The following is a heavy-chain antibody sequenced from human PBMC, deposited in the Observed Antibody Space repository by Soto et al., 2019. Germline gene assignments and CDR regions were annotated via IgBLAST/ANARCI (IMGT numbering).Heavy chain of an antibody. Sequence: ASVKVSCKASGYTFTGYYMHWVRQAPGQGLEWMGWINPNSGGTNYAQKFQGRVTMTRGTSISTAYMELSRLRSDDTAVYYCARDPSGIAVAGFDYWGQGTLVTVSS. CDR2: INPNSGGT. V-gene: IGHV1-2*02. J-gene: IGHJ4*02. D-gene: IGHD6-19*01. CDR3: ARDPSGIAVAGFDY. CDR1: GYTFTGYY.